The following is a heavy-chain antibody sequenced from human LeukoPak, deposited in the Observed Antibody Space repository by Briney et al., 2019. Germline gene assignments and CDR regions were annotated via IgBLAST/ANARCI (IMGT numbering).Heavy chain of an antibody. D-gene: IGHD2/OR15-2a*01. CDR2: LSYTGKT. CDR3: SEGYFEPFDH. CDR1: GASVSSSH. V-gene: IGHV4-59*02. J-gene: IGHJ4*02. Sequence: PSETLSLTCVVSGASVSSSHWNWIRQFPGKGLEWIGCLSYTGKTDYNPSLTSRVTISVDTSKNQASLKLRSVTAADTAVYYCSEGYFEPFDHWGQGTLVTVSS.